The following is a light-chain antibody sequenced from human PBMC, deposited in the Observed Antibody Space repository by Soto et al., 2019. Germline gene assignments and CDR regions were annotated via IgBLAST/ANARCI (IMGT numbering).Light chain of an antibody. CDR1: SSDVGGYNF. J-gene: IGLJ2*01. CDR3: SSYAGSSIPVA. V-gene: IGLV2-8*01. CDR2: DVT. Sequence: QSALTQPPSASGSPGQSVTISCTGASSDVGGYNFVSWYQQHPGKAPKLMIYDVTKRPSGVPDRFSGSKSGNTASLTVSGLQVDDEADYYCSSYAGSSIPVALGGGTKLTVL.